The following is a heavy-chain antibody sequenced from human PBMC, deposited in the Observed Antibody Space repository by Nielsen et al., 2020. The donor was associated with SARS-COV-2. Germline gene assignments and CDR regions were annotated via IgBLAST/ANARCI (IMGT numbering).Heavy chain of an antibody. CDR1: GFTFSSYW. J-gene: IGHJ6*03. Sequence: GGSLRLSCAASGFTFSSYWMSWVRQAPGKGLEWVANIKQDGSEKYYVDSVKGRFTISRDNAKNSLYLQMNSLRAEDTALYYCANLDGYNYMDVWGKGTTVTVSS. V-gene: IGHV3-7*03. CDR3: ANLDGYNYMDV. D-gene: IGHD5-24*01. CDR2: IKQDGSEK.